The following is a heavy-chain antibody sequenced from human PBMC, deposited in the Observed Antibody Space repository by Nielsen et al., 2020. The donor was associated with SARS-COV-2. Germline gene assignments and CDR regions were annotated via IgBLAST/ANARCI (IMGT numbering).Heavy chain of an antibody. CDR2: IGTAGDT. V-gene: IGHV3-13*01. CDR3: ARGDYSNYSYYYYYYMDV. J-gene: IGHJ6*03. Sequence: GGSLRLSCAASGFTFSSYDMNWVRQATGKGLEWVSAIGTAGDTYYPGSVKGRFTISRENVKNSLYLQMNSLRAGDTAVYYCARGDYSNYSYYYYYYMDVWGKGTTVTVSS. CDR1: GFTFSSYD. D-gene: IGHD4-11*01.